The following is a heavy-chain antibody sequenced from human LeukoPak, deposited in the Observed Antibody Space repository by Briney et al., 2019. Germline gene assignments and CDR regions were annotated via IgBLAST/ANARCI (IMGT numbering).Heavy chain of an antibody. J-gene: IGHJ4*02. CDR1: GYTFTSYG. Sequence: SVKVSCKASGYTFTSYGISCVRQAPGQGLEWRGGIIPIFGTANYAQKFQGRVTIPTDESTSTAYMELSSLRSEDTAVYYCARLSHYDILTGYSDYWGQGTLVTVSS. V-gene: IGHV1-69*05. CDR2: IIPIFGTA. D-gene: IGHD3-9*01. CDR3: ARLSHYDILTGYSDY.